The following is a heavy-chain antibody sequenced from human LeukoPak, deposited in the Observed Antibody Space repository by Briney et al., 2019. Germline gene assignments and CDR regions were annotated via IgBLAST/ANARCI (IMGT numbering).Heavy chain of an antibody. V-gene: IGHV3-72*01. CDR2: VGNKDDSYTT. CDR1: GFIFSDHY. J-gene: IGHJ4*02. CDR3: TRAYWYRFDY. D-gene: IGHD2-8*02. Sequence: GGSLRLSCAASGFIFSDHYMFCVRQAPGKGLEWVGHVGNKDDSYTTDYAASVKGRFTISRDDSKNSVDLQMNSLKIEDTAMYYCTRAYWYRFDYWCQGTLVTVSS.